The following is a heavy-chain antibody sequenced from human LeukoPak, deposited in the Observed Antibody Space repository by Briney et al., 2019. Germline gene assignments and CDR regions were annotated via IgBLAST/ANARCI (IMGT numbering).Heavy chain of an antibody. D-gene: IGHD3-3*01. CDR2: INPNSGGT. J-gene: IGHJ4*02. CDR1: GYTFTGYY. CDR3: AIWETYYDSWSGYSYFDY. Sequence: ASVKVSCKASGYTFTGYYMHWVRQAPGQGLEWMGWINPNSGGTNYAQKFQGRVTMTRDTSISTAYMELSRLRSDDTAVYYCAIWETYYDSWSGYSYFDYWGQGTLVTVSS. V-gene: IGHV1-2*02.